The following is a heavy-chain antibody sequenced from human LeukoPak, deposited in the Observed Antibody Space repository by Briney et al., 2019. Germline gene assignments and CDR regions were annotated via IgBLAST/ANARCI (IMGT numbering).Heavy chain of an antibody. Sequence: GGSLRLSCAASGFTFSSYAMHWVRQAPGKGLEYVSAISSNGGSTYYANSVKGRFTISRDNSKNTLYPQMNSLRAEDTAVYYCAKDPRITMIVVVTGYFDYWGQGTLVTVSS. CDR3: AKDPRITMIVVVTGYFDY. D-gene: IGHD3-22*01. V-gene: IGHV3-64*01. CDR2: ISSNGGST. J-gene: IGHJ4*02. CDR1: GFTFSSYA.